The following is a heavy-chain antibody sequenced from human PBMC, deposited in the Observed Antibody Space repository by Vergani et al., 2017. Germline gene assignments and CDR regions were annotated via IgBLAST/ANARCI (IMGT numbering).Heavy chain of an antibody. V-gene: IGHV1-69*01. Sequence: QVQLVQSGAEVKKPGSSVKVSCKASGGTFSSYAISWVRQAPGQGLEWMGGIIPIFGTANYAQKFQGRVTITADESTSTAYMELSSLRSEDKAVYYCARLLWYDSSGYRNWFDPWGQGTLVTVSS. J-gene: IGHJ5*02. D-gene: IGHD3-22*01. CDR2: IIPIFGTA. CDR3: ARLLWYDSSGYRNWFDP. CDR1: GGTFSSYA.